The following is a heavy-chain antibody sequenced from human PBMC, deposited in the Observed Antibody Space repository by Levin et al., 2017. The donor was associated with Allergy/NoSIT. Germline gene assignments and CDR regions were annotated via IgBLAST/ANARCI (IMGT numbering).Heavy chain of an antibody. J-gene: IGHJ4*02. D-gene: IGHD3-3*01. CDR1: GGSFSGYY. CDR2: INHSGST. CDR3: ARDGFLEWLNDY. Sequence: GSLRLSCAVYGGSFSGYYWSWIRQPPGKGLEWIGEINHSGSTNYNPSLKSRVTISVDTSKNQFSLKLSSVTAADTAVYYCARDGFLEWLNDYWGQGTLVTVSS. V-gene: IGHV4-34*01.